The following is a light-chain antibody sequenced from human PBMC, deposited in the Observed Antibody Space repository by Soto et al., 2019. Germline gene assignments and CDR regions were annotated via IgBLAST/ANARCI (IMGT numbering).Light chain of an antibody. CDR1: QSVSSSY. V-gene: IGKV3-20*01. Sequence: EIVLTQSPGTLSLSPGERATLSCRASQSVSSSYLAWYQQKPGQAPRLLIFDASSRATGIPDRFSGSASGTDFTLTITGLEPEDFAVYYCRQYGNSPQCFGQGTKLEIK. CDR2: DAS. J-gene: IGKJ2*03. CDR3: RQYGNSPQC.